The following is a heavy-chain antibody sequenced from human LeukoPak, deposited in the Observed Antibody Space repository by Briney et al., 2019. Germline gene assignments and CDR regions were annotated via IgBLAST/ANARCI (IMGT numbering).Heavy chain of an antibody. D-gene: IGHD2-15*01. CDR3: ARSKDGGLTIFDY. CDR2: ISSSSSYI. Sequence: PGGSLRLSYAASGFTFTSYTMAWVRQAPGKGLEGVSSISSSSSYIYYADSVKGRFTISRDNAKNSLYLQMNSLRAEDTAVYYCARSKDGGLTIFDYWGQGTLVTVSS. J-gene: IGHJ4*02. V-gene: IGHV3-21*01. CDR1: GFTFTSYT.